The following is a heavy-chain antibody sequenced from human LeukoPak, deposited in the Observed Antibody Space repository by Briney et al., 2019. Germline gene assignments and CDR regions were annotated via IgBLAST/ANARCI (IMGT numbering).Heavy chain of an antibody. CDR2: INPNNGGT. CDR1: GYTFTGYY. Sequence: ASVKVSCKASGYTFTGYYMHWVRQAPGQGLEWMGWINPNNGGTNYAQKFQDRVTMTRDTSISTAYMELSRLRSDDTAVHYCARKSSLSCYSSDAFDIWGQGTMVTVSS. J-gene: IGHJ3*02. D-gene: IGHD3-22*01. CDR3: ARKSSLSCYSSDAFDI. V-gene: IGHV1-2*02.